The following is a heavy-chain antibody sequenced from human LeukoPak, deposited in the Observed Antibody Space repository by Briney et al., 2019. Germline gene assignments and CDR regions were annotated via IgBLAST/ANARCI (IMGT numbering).Heavy chain of an antibody. V-gene: IGHV3-21*01. Sequence: PGESLRLSCAASGFTFSSYSMNWVRQAPGKGLEWVSSISSSSSYIHYADSVKGRFTISRDNAKNSLYLQMNSLRAEDTAVYYCAKDYPSVGDCSGGSCYGTFDYWGQGTLVTVSS. J-gene: IGHJ4*02. CDR3: AKDYPSVGDCSGGSCYGTFDY. CDR2: ISSSSSYI. D-gene: IGHD2-15*01. CDR1: GFTFSSYS.